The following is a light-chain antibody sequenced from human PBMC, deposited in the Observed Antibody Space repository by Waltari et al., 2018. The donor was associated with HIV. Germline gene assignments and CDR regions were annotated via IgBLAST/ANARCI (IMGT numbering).Light chain of an antibody. V-gene: IGKV3-11*01. CDR2: DAS. J-gene: IGKJ4*01. CDR3: QQRSNWLT. Sequence: EIVLTQSPATLSLSPGERATLSCRASQSVSSYLALYQQKPGQAPRLLIYDASNRATGIPARFSGSGSGTDFTLTISSLEPEDCAVYYCQQRSNWLTFGGGTKVEIK. CDR1: QSVSSY.